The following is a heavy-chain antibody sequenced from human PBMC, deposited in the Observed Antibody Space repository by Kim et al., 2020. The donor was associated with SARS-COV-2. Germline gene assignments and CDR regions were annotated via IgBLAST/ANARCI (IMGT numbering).Heavy chain of an antibody. CDR3: TTGLSGYDWGGDS. J-gene: IGHJ4*02. CDR2: IKSKAYDETT. V-gene: IGHV3-15*01. D-gene: IGHD5-12*01. Sequence: GGSLRLSCAASGFIFGDAWMTWVRQAPGKGLEWVGRIKSKAYDETTEYAAPVKGRFIISRDDSKNMLYLEMSSLQVDDTAVYFCTTGLSGYDWGGDSWGQGPLVTVSS. CDR1: GFIFGDAW.